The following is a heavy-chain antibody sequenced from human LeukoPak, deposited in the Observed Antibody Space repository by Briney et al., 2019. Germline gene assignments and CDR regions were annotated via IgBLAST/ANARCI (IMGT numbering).Heavy chain of an antibody. CDR1: GFTFSTYS. CDR2: ISSGSNTI. Sequence: GGSLRLSCAASGFTFSTYSMNWVRQAPGKGLEWVSYISSGSNTIYYADSVKGRFTISRDNAKNSLYLQMNSLRAEDTAVYYCATPFDYWGQGTLVTASS. J-gene: IGHJ4*02. CDR3: ATPFDY. V-gene: IGHV3-48*01.